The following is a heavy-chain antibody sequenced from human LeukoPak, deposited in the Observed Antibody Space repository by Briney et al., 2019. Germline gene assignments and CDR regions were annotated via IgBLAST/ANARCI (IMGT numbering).Heavy chain of an antibody. CDR3: AKRAGRLLDAFDI. CDR1: GYTFTTYA. Sequence: ASVKVSCKASGYTFTTYAISWVRQAPGQGLEWMGWISAYNGNTKYAQKLQGRVTMTTDTSTSTAYIELRSLRSDDTAVYYCAKRAGRLLDAFDIWGQGTMVTVSS. V-gene: IGHV1-18*01. D-gene: IGHD3-10*01. J-gene: IGHJ3*02. CDR2: ISAYNGNT.